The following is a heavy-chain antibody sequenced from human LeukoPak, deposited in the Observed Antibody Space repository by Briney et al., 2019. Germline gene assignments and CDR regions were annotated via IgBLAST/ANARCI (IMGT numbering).Heavy chain of an antibody. Sequence: PGGSLRPSCAASGFTFSSYAMSWVRQAPGKGLEWVSVISGSGGSTYYADSVKGRFTISRDNSKNTLYLQMNSLRAEDTAVYYCAKTYYFGRNYYDSSGYYFDYWGQGTLVTVSS. CDR3: AKTYYFGRNYYDSSGYYFDY. J-gene: IGHJ4*02. CDR2: ISGSGGST. CDR1: GFTFSSYA. V-gene: IGHV3-23*01. D-gene: IGHD3-22*01.